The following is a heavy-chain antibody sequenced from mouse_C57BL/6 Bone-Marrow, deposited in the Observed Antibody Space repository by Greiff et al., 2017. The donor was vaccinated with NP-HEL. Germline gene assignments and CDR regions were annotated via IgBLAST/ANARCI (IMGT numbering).Heavy chain of an antibody. CDR2: IWSGGST. CDR1: GFSLTSYG. Sequence: VKLMESGPGLVQPSQSLSITCTVSGFSLTSYGVHWVRQSPGKGLEWLGVIWSGGSTDYNAAFISRLSISKDNSKSQVFFKMNSLQADDTAIYYCARKGDYAYWYFDVWGTGTTVTVSS. CDR3: ARKGDYAYWYFDV. D-gene: IGHD2-13*01. V-gene: IGHV2-2*01. J-gene: IGHJ1*03.